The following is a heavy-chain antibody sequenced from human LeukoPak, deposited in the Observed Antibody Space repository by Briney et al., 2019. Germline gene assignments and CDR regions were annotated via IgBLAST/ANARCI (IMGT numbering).Heavy chain of an antibody. CDR3: ARRGTGSHGWDP. V-gene: IGHV5-51*01. CDR1: GNSFIGSW. D-gene: IGHD3-16*01. CDR2: IYPGDSDT. Sequence: GESLKISCKGSGNSFIGSWIGWVRQMPGKGLEWMGMIYPGDSDTRYSPSLQGQVTISADKSISTAYLQWISLEASDTAIYYCARRGTGSHGWDPWSQGTLVTVSS. J-gene: IGHJ5*02.